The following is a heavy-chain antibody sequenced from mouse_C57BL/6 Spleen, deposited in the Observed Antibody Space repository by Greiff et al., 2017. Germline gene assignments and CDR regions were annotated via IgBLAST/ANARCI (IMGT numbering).Heavy chain of an antibody. D-gene: IGHD2-5*01. Sequence: VQLQQSGPGLVQPSQSLSITCTVSGFSLTSYGVHWVRQPPGKGLEWLGVIWSGGSTDYNADFISRLSISKANSKGQVFFKMNSLQADDTAIYYCAYSNWYWFAYWGQGTLVTVSA. CDR2: IWSGGST. V-gene: IGHV2-4*01. CDR3: AYSNWYWFAY. CDR1: GFSLTSYG. J-gene: IGHJ3*01.